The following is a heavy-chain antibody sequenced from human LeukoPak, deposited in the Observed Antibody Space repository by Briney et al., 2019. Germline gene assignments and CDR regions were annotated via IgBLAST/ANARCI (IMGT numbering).Heavy chain of an antibody. V-gene: IGHV7-4-1*02. J-gene: IGHJ6*02. CDR2: TNTGNP. Sequence: TNTGNPTYAQGFTGRFVFSLDTSVSTAYLQMNSLRAEDTAVYYCATLTYTYSGIWHGMDVWGQGTTVTVSS. D-gene: IGHD1-26*01. CDR3: ATLTYTYSGIWHGMDV.